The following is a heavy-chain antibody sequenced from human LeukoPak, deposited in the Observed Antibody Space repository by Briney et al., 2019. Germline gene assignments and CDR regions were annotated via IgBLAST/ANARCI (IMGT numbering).Heavy chain of an antibody. Sequence: PGGSLRLSCAASGFTVITNDMTWVRQAPGKGLEGVSVLYSDGNTKYACSVQGRFTISRDNAKNTVSLQMNSLRAEDTGVYYCARAPSEIGGYSPEYFRHWGQGSLVTASS. CDR2: LYSDGNT. CDR1: GFTVITND. D-gene: IGHD3-22*01. V-gene: IGHV3-53*01. CDR3: ARAPSEIGGYSPEYFRH. J-gene: IGHJ1*01.